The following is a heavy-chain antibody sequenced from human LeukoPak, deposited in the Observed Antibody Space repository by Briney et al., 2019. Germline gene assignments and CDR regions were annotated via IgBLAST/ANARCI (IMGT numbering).Heavy chain of an antibody. D-gene: IGHD1-26*01. Sequence: PGGSLRLSCEASGFIFSSYTMRWVRQAPGKGLEWVAVFSSNGITTYYADSVKGRFTISRDNSKNTLYLQLSSLRIEDTAVYYCARDPPGGGWYFDLWCRGTLVTVSS. V-gene: IGHV3-30*15. CDR3: ARDPPGGGWYFDL. CDR1: GFIFSSYT. CDR2: FSSNGITT. J-gene: IGHJ2*01.